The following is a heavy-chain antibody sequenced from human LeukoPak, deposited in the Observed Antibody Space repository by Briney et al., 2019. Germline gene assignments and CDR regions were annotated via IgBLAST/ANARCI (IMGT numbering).Heavy chain of an antibody. V-gene: IGHV1-18*01. CDR2: ISAYNGNT. CDR3: ARCSFDWLSYHPDYYYGMDV. J-gene: IGHJ6*02. CDR1: GYTFTSYG. D-gene: IGHD3-9*01. Sequence: GASVKVSCKASGYTFTSYGISWVQQAPGQGLEWMGWISAYNGNTNYAQKLQGRVTMTTDTSTSTAYMELRSLRSDDTAVYYCARCSFDWLSYHPDYYYGMDVWGQGTTVTVSS.